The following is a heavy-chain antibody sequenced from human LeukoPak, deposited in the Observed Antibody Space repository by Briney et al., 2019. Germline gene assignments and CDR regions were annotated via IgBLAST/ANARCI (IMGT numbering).Heavy chain of an antibody. J-gene: IGHJ3*02. CDR2: INPNSGGT. V-gene: IGHV1-2*02. Sequence: ASVKVSCKASGYTFTGYYMHWVRQAPGQGLEWMGWINPNSGGTNYAQKFQGRVTMTRDTSISTAYMELSRLRSDDTAVYYCARVRRTYYDILTGLEDAFDIWGQGTMVTVSS. CDR1: GYTFTGYY. CDR3: ARVRRTYYDILTGLEDAFDI. D-gene: IGHD3-9*01.